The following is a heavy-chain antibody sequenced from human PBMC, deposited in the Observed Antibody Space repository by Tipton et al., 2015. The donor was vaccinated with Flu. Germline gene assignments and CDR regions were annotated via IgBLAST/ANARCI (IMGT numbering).Heavy chain of an antibody. CDR2: ISPYDGNT. J-gene: IGHJ3*02. CDR3: ARGWLEDAFDI. CDR1: GYSFTNYG. Sequence: QLVQSGAEVKKPGASVKVSCKTSGYSFTNYGISWVRQAPGQGLEWLGWISPYDGNTNYAQNLPGRVTMATDTSTSTAYMELKSLISDDTAVYFCARGWLEDAFDIWGQGTMVTVSS. D-gene: IGHD3-22*01. V-gene: IGHV1-18*04.